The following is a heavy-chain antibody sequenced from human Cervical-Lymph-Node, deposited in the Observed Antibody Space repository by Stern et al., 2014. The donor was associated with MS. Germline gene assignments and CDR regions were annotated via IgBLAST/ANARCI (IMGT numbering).Heavy chain of an antibody. D-gene: IGHD3-3*01. CDR2: SSNKANSYTT. Sequence: EDQLVESGGGLVQPGGSLRLSCAASGFTFSDHYMDWVRQAPGKGLEWVGRSSNKANSYTTEYAASVKGRFTISRDDSKNSLYLQMNSLKTEDTAVYYCAGAIFGVGNGMDVWGQGTTVTVSS. CDR3: AGAIFGVGNGMDV. J-gene: IGHJ6*02. V-gene: IGHV3-72*01. CDR1: GFTFSDHY.